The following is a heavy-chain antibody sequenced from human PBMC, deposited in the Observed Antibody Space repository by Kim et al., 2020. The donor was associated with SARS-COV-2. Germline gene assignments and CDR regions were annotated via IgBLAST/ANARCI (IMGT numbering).Heavy chain of an antibody. CDR3: AKDHPSNGWPTFDS. CDR2: VNNGGNA. D-gene: IGHD6-19*01. J-gene: IGHJ4*02. CDR1: GFTFSRRA. V-gene: IGHV3-23*01. Sequence: GGSLRLSCAASGFTFSRRAMSWVRQAPGKGLEWIASVNNGGNAYYADSVKGRFTVSRDITMDTPYLQMNSLTAEDTALYYCAKDHPSNGWPTFDSWGQGT.